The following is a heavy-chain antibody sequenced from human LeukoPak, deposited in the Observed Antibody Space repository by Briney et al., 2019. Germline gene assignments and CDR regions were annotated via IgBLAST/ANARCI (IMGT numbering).Heavy chain of an antibody. V-gene: IGHV4-4*07. Sequence: SETLSLTCTVSGGSISSYYWSWIRQPAGKGLEWIGRIYTSESTNYNPSLKSRVTISVDKSKNQFSLKLSSVTAADTAVYYCARGSSSPTEWFGPWGQGTLVTVSS. CDR2: IYTSEST. CDR1: GGSISSYY. J-gene: IGHJ5*02. D-gene: IGHD6-13*01. CDR3: ARGSSSPTEWFGP.